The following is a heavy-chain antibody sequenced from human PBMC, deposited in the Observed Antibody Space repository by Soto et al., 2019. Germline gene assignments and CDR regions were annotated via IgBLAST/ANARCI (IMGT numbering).Heavy chain of an antibody. V-gene: IGHV2-5*02. D-gene: IGHD3-9*01. CDR3: AHNNFVRYFDWLVDAFYI. Sequence: QITLKESGPPLVKPTQTLTLTCTFSGFSLSTSGVGVGWIRQPPGKALEWLALIYWDDDKRYSPPLKSRLTITKDTPKTQVVLTMPHMDPVDTATYYCAHNNFVRYFDWLVDAFYIWGQGTMVTLSS. CDR1: GFSLSTSGVG. J-gene: IGHJ3*02. CDR2: IYWDDDK.